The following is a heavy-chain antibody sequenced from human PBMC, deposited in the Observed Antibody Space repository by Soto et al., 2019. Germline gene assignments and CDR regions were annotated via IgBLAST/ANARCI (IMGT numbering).Heavy chain of an antibody. CDR1: GGSISSGDYY. CDR3: ATIAARSRLYYYYGMDV. D-gene: IGHD6-6*01. V-gene: IGHV4-30-4*01. Sequence: SETLSLTCTVSGGSISSGDYYWSWIRQPPGKGLEWIGYIYYSGSTYYNPSLKSRVTISVDTSKNQFSLKLSSVTAADTAVYYCATIAARSRLYYYYGMDVWGQGTTVTVSS. CDR2: IYYSGST. J-gene: IGHJ6*02.